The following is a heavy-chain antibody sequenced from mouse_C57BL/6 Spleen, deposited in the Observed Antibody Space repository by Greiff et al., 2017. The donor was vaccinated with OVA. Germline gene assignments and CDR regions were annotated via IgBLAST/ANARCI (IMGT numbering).Heavy chain of an antibody. V-gene: IGHV1-81*01. J-gene: IGHJ4*01. CDR3: ARWRGIENAMDY. CDR1: GYTFTSYG. CDR2: IYPRSGNT. Sequence: QVQLQQPGAELVRPGSSVKLSCKASGYTFTSYGISWVKQRTGQGLEWIGEIYPRSGNTYYNEKFKGKATLTADKSSSTAYMELRSLTSEDSAVYFCARWRGIENAMDYWGQGTSVTVSS.